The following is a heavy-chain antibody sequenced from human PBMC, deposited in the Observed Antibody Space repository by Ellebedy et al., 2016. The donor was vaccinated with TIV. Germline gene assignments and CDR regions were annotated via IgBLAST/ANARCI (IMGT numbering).Heavy chain of an antibody. CDR1: GFTFSSYS. Sequence: PGGSLRLSCAASGFTFSSYSMNWVRQAPGKGLEWISYINSGSSSIYYADSVKGRFTISRENAKNSLYLQMNSPRAEDPAMYYCAREIFWWCKGDYWGQGTLVTVSS. CDR3: AREIFWWCKGDY. CDR2: INSGSSSI. D-gene: IGHD2-21*01. V-gene: IGHV3-48*01. J-gene: IGHJ4*02.